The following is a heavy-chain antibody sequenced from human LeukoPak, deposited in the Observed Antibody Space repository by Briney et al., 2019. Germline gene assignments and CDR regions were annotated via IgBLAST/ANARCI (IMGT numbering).Heavy chain of an antibody. CDR3: ARHWAAAGTVMDV. V-gene: IGHV4-59*08. D-gene: IGHD6-13*01. J-gene: IGHJ6*02. CDR2: INYSGST. CDR1: DGSFSSYD. Sequence: SGTLSPTGNVSDGSFSSYDWSWIPQPPGKGRGGLAYINYSGSTNYTPSRKSRVTISVDTSKNQFSQKLSSVTAAHTAMYYCARHWAAAGTVMDVWGQGTTVTVSS.